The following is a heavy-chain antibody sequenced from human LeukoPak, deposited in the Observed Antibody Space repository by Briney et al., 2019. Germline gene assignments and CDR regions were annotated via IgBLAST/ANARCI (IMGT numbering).Heavy chain of an antibody. V-gene: IGHV4-4*09. CDR2: ILSSGST. D-gene: IGHD3-10*01. CDR1: GGSISNYY. CDR3: ARLWFGELLYDGAFDI. Sequence: SETLSLTCTVSGGSISNYYWNWIRQSPGKGLEWIGYILSSGSTHHNPSLTSRISLSVDTSKNQFSLKLSSVTAADTAVYYCARLWFGELLYDGAFDIWGQGTMVTVSS. J-gene: IGHJ3*02.